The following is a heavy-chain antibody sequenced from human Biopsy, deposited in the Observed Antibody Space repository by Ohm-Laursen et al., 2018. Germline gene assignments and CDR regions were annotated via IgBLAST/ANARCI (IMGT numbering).Heavy chain of an antibody. Sequence: SLRLSCTASGFSFDDFAMQWVRQSPGKGLEWVAGIDWNSRNINYGDSVKGRFSVSRDNAKNSLYLQMNSLRGEDTALYYCVKDTNWNYVWDRPGTTKGMDVWGQGTTVTVSS. CDR1: GFSFDDFA. V-gene: IGHV3-9*01. CDR2: IDWNSRNI. CDR3: VKDTNWNYVWDRPGTTKGMDV. J-gene: IGHJ6*02. D-gene: IGHD1-7*01.